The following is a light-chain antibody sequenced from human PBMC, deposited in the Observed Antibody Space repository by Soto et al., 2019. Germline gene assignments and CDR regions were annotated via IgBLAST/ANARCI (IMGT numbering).Light chain of an antibody. V-gene: IGKV3-15*01. CDR1: QSIRSN. CDR3: QRYHIWPPWT. J-gene: IGKJ1*01. CDR2: GAS. Sequence: EIVMTQSPDTLSLSPGEGATLSCRVSQSIRSNLAWYQQRPGQAPRLLMYGASTRADGIPARFTGSGSGTEFTLTISSLQSEDFAVYYCQRYHIWPPWTSGQGTKVDIK.